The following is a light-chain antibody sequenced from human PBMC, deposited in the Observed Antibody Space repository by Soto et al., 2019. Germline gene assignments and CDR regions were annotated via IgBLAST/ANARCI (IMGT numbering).Light chain of an antibody. CDR3: QQYYSYQYT. Sequence: ALRMTQSPSSFSASTGDRVTITCRASQGTSSYLAWYQQKPGKAPKRLIYAASTLQSGVPSRFSGSGSGTDFTLTISCLQSEDFATYYCQQYYSYQYTFGQGTKLEIK. V-gene: IGKV1-8*01. CDR1: QGTSSY. J-gene: IGKJ2*01. CDR2: AAS.